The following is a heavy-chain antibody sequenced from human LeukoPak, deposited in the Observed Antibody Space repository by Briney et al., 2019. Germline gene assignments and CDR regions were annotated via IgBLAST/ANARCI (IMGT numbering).Heavy chain of an antibody. CDR3: ARPTYYDSSGYLDYYYYGMDV. Sequence: GRSLRLSCAASGFTFSSYAMHWVRQAPGKGLEWVAVISYDGSNKYYADSVKGRFTISRDNSKNTLYLQMNSLRAEDTAVYYCARPTYYDSSGYLDYYYYGMDVWGQGTTVTVSS. CDR1: GFTFSSYA. D-gene: IGHD3-22*01. J-gene: IGHJ6*02. CDR2: ISYDGSNK. V-gene: IGHV3-30-3*01.